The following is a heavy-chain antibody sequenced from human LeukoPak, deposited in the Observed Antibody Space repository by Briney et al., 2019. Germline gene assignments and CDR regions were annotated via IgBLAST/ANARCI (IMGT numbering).Heavy chain of an antibody. CDR3: ARLISIFGVVISDAFDI. D-gene: IGHD3-3*01. CDR1: GGSINGGDYY. J-gene: IGHJ3*02. Sequence: SPSETLSLTCTVSGGSINGGDYYWGWIRQPPGKGLEWIGYIYHSGSAYYSPSLKSRVTILVDRSKNQFSLELRSVIAADTAVYYCARLISIFGVVISDAFDIWGQGTMVTVSS. V-gene: IGHV4-30-2*01. CDR2: IYHSGSA.